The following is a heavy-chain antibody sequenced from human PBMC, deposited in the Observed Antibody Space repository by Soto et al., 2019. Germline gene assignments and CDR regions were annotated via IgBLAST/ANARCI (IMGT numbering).Heavy chain of an antibody. V-gene: IGHV4-30-2*05. J-gene: IGHJ4*02. CDR1: GCSISSGGYS. CDR3: ASRGYNYGYFFDY. CDR2: IYHSGST. D-gene: IGHD5-18*01. Sequence: SETLSLTCAVSGCSISSGGYSWSWIRQPPGKGLEWIGYIYHSGSTYYNLSLKSRVTISVDTSKNQFSLKLSSVTAVDTAVYFCASRGYNYGYFFDYWGQGSLVTVSS.